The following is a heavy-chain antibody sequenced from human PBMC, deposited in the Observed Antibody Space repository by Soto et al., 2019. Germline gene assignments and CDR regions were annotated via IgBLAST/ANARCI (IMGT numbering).Heavy chain of an antibody. J-gene: IGHJ3*02. D-gene: IGHD3-10*01. CDR1: GFTFSSYS. CDR2: ISSSSSTI. CDR3: ARDYHWFGELLEKDDAFDI. V-gene: IGHV3-48*04. Sequence: GGSLRLSCAASGFTFSSYSMNWVRQAPGKGLEWVSYISSSSSTIYYADSVKGRFTISRDNAKNSLYLQMNSLRAEDTALYYCARDYHWFGELLEKDDAFDIWGQGTRVTVS.